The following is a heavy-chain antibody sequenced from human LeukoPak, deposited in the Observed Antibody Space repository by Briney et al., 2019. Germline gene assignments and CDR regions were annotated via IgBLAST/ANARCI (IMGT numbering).Heavy chain of an antibody. Sequence: GGSLRLSCAASGFTFSSYAMSWVRQAPGKGLEWVSGISGSGGSTYYADSVKGRFTISRDNSKKTLYLQMNSLRGDDTAVYHCAIEGGGGNYRYASDNWGQGTMVTVSS. CDR3: AIEGGGGNYRYASDN. CDR2: ISGSGGST. CDR1: GFTFSSYA. D-gene: IGHD1-26*01. V-gene: IGHV3-23*01. J-gene: IGHJ3*02.